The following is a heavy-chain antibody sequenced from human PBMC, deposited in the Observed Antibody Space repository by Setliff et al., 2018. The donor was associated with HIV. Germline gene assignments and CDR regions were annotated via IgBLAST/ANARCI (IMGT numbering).Heavy chain of an antibody. J-gene: IGHJ4*02. CDR2: SNPNTGGT. V-gene: IGHV1-18*01. CDR3: ARAPRLTMIRGVFDY. Sequence: ASVKVSCKASGYTFTSYGISWVRQAPGQGLEWMGWSNPNTGGTKYAQKFQGRVTMTMDTSRSIVYMEVSSLRSEDTAVYYRARAPRLTMIRGVFDYWGQGTPVTVSS. D-gene: IGHD3-10*01. CDR1: GYTFTSYG.